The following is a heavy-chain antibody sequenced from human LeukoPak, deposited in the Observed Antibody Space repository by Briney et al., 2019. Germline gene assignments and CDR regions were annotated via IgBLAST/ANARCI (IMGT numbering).Heavy chain of an antibody. J-gene: IGHJ4*02. CDR2: INPNSGGT. D-gene: IGHD2-15*01. CDR1: GYTFTGYY. CDR3: ASMVDHCSGGSCLG. V-gene: IGHV1-2*02. Sequence: ASVKVSCKASGYTFTGYYMHWVPQAPGQGLEWMGWINPNSGGTNYAQKFQGRVTMTRDTSISTAYMERSRLRSDDTAVYYCASMVDHCSGGSCLGWGQGTLVTVSS.